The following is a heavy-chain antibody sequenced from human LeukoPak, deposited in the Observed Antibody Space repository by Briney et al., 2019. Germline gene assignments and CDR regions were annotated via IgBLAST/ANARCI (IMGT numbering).Heavy chain of an antibody. CDR1: GGTFSSYA. D-gene: IGHD6-25*01. Sequence: VASVKVSCKASGGTFSSYAISWVRQAPGQGLEWMGGIIPIFGTANYAQKFQGRVTITADESTSTAYMELSSLRSEDTAVYYCARVTSGYDVYWGQGTLVTVSS. CDR2: IIPIFGTA. CDR3: ARVTSGYDVY. J-gene: IGHJ4*02. V-gene: IGHV1-69*13.